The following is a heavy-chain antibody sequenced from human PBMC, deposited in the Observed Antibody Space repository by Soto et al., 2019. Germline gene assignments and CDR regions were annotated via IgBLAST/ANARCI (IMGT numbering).Heavy chain of an antibody. CDR3: ARDRFDYGGFDC. Sequence: PSETLSLTCTVSGGSISSGGYYWSWIRQHPGKGLEWIGYIYYSGSTYYNPSLKSRVTISVDTSKNQFSLKLSSVTAADTAVYYCARDRFDYGGFDCWGQGTLVTVSS. CDR2: IYYSGST. D-gene: IGHD4-17*01. CDR1: GGSISSGGYY. V-gene: IGHV4-31*03. J-gene: IGHJ4*02.